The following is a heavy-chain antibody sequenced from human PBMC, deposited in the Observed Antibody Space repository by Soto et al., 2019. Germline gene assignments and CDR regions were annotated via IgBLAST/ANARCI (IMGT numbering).Heavy chain of an antibody. CDR1: GFTFSSYA. D-gene: IGHD1-26*01. V-gene: IGHV3-30-3*01. Sequence: GGSLRLSCAASGFTFSSYAMHWVRQAPGKGLEWVAVISYDGSNKYYADSVKGRFTISRDNSKNTLYLQMNSLRAEDTAVYYCARGPGVGATTSGYFDYWRQGTLVTVSS. CDR2: ISYDGSNK. CDR3: ARGPGVGATTSGYFDY. J-gene: IGHJ4*02.